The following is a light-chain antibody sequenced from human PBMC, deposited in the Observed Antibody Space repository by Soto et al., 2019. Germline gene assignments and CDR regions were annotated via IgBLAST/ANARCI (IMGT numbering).Light chain of an antibody. V-gene: IGKV3-20*01. Sequence: ELVLTQSPGTLSLSPGERATLSCRVSQSISSSYLAWYQQKPGQPPSLLLYRTFSRDTVIPHRFSGSGSGTDFTLTISRLEPEAFAVYFCQQFSSSPLNFGGGTKVEI. J-gene: IGKJ4*01. CDR2: RTF. CDR1: QSISSSY. CDR3: QQFSSSPLN.